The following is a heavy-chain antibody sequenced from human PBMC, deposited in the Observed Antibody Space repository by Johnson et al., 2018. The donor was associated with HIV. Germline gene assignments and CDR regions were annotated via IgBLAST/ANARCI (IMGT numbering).Heavy chain of an antibody. Sequence: VQLVESGGGVIRPGGSLRLSCTASGFTFTNAWMHWVRQAPGKGLEWVGRLKSRTDGETADYAAPVKGRFTISRDNAKNSLYLQMNSLRAEDTAVDYCARGSSSWYGVCDAFDIWGQGTMVTVYS. V-gene: IGHV3-15*01. D-gene: IGHD6-13*01. J-gene: IGHJ3*02. CDR1: GFTFTNAW. CDR2: LKSRTDGETA. CDR3: ARGSSSWYGVCDAFDI.